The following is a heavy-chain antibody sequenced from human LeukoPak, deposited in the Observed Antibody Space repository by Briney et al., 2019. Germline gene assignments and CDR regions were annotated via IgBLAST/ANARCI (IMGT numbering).Heavy chain of an antibody. J-gene: IGHJ5*02. Sequence: SQTLSLTCTVSGGSISSGSYYWSWIRQPAGKGLEWIGRIYTSGSTNYNPSLKSRVTISVDTSKNQFSLKLSSVTAADTAVHYCARTIVVVPAAMNWFDPWGQGTLVTVSS. CDR3: ARTIVVVPAAMNWFDP. D-gene: IGHD2-2*01. CDR1: GGSISSGSYY. V-gene: IGHV4-61*02. CDR2: IYTSGST.